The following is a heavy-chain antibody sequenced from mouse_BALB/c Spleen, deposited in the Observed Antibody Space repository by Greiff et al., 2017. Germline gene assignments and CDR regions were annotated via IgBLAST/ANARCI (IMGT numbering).Heavy chain of an antibody. V-gene: IGHV1-52*01. CDR1: GYTFTSYW. CDR2: IDPYDSET. J-gene: IGHJ3*01. D-gene: IGHD3-1*01. CDR3: ARERAARATEDGGFAD. Sequence: QVQLQQPGAELVRPGASVKLSCKASGYTFTSYWMNWVKQRPEQGLEWIGRIDPYDSETHYNQKFKDKAILTVDKSSSTAYMQLSSLTSEDSAVYYCARERAARATEDGGFADWGQGTLVTVSA.